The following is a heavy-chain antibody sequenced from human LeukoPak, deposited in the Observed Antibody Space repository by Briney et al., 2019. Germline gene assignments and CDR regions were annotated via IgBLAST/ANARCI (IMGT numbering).Heavy chain of an antibody. CDR3: ARVAPYGDYTAIRYYFDY. V-gene: IGHV4-31*03. J-gene: IGHJ4*02. CDR1: DGAISGGGYY. Sequence: SETLSLTCTVSDGAISGGGYYWTWIRQHPGKGLEWLGYIYNSGNTYYNPSLKSRVAISVDTSKNQFSLKLNSVTAADTAVYYCARVAPYGDYTAIRYYFDYWGQGTLVTVSS. CDR2: IYNSGNT. D-gene: IGHD4-17*01.